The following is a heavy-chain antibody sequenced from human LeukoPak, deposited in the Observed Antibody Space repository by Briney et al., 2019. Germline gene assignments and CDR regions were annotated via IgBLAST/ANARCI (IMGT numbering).Heavy chain of an antibody. Sequence: GASVKVSCKVSGYTLTELSMHWLRQAPGKGLEWMGGFDPEDGETIYAQKFQGRVTMTEDTSTDTAYMELSSLRSEDTAVYYCATGRNDILTGPWDPTDYYYYGMDVWGQGTTVTVSS. CDR1: GYTLTELS. CDR2: FDPEDGET. J-gene: IGHJ6*02. CDR3: ATGRNDILTGPWDPTDYYYYGMDV. V-gene: IGHV1-24*01. D-gene: IGHD3-9*01.